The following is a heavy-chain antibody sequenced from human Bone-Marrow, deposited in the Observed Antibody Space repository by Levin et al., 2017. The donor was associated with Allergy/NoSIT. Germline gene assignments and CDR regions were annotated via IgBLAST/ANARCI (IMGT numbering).Heavy chain of an antibody. CDR3: ARSRGDYFQLEAGAFDI. CDR1: GASIGSYY. CDR2: FYFSGAT. Sequence: SETLSLTCTVSGASIGSYYWNWIRQPPGKGLEWIGHFYFSGATNYNPSLKSRVTISVDTSKSRVSLKLTSVTAADTAVYYCARSRGDYFQLEAGAFDIWGQGTMVTVSS. J-gene: IGHJ3*02. V-gene: IGHV4-59*01. D-gene: IGHD2-21*02.